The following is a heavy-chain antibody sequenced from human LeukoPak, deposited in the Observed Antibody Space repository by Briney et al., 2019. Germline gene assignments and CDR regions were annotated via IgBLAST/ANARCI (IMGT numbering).Heavy chain of an antibody. CDR1: GFTLSGYT. D-gene: IGHD6-13*01. CDR2: ISSASTYI. Sequence: GGSLRLSCAASGFTLSGYTMNWVRQAPGKGLEWVSSISSASTYISYADSMKGRITISRDNAQNSLYLQVSSLRVEDTAVYYCVRDGSIWSSSGYSYGMDVLGQGTTVTVSS. CDR3: VRDGSIWSSSGYSYGMDV. J-gene: IGHJ6*02. V-gene: IGHV3-21*01.